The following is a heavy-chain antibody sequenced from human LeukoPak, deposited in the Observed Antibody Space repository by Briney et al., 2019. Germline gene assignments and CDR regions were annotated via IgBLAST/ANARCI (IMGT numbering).Heavy chain of an antibody. CDR3: ASFDSSGWHYFDY. J-gene: IGHJ4*02. CDR2: ISSRSGYI. D-gene: IGHD6-19*01. V-gene: IGHV3-21*01. CDR1: GFTFSSYS. Sequence: GGSLRLSCAASGFTFSSYSMSWVRQAPGKGLEWVSSISSRSGYIYYGDSVKGRFTISRDNAKNSLYLQMNTLRAEDTAVYYCASFDSSGWHYFDYWGQGTRVTVSA.